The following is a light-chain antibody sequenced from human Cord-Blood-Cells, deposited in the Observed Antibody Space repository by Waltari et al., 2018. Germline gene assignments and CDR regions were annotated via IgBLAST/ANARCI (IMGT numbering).Light chain of an antibody. Sequence: DIQMTQSPSSLSASVGDRVTITCQASQDISNYLNWYQQKPGKAPKLLIDDASNLETGVPSRVSGSGSGTDFTFTISSLQPEDIATYYCQQYDNLLVSFGQGTKLEIK. CDR2: DAS. J-gene: IGKJ2*03. CDR1: QDISNY. V-gene: IGKV1-33*01. CDR3: QQYDNLLVS.